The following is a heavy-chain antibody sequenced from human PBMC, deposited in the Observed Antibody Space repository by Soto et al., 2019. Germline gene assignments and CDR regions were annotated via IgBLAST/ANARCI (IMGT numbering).Heavy chain of an antibody. V-gene: IGHV4-30-2*01. J-gene: IGHJ4*02. CDR3: ARVPDY. CDR2: MYHSGST. D-gene: IGHD2-2*01. CDR1: GGSISSGGYS. Sequence: SETLSLTCAVSGGSISSGGYSWSWIRQPPGKGLEWIGYMYHSGSTYYNPSLKSRVTISIDRSKNRFSLKLSSVTAADTAVYYCARVPDYRGQGILVTVSS.